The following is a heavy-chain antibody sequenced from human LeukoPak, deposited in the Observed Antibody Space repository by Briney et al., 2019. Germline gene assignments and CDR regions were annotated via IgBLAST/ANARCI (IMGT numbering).Heavy chain of an antibody. Sequence: SETLSLTCTVSSGSISSYYWSWIRQPPGKGLEWIGYIHSSGSTNYNPSLKSRVTISVDTSKNQFSLKLSSVTAADTAVYYCARPWHDSSIVGFDPWGQGTLVTVSS. J-gene: IGHJ5*02. CDR2: IHSSGST. CDR3: ARPWHDSSIVGFDP. V-gene: IGHV4-59*01. D-gene: IGHD4-11*01. CDR1: SGSISSYY.